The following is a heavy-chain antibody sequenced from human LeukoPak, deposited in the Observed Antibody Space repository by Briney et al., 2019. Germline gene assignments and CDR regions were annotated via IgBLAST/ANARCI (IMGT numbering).Heavy chain of an antibody. CDR2: INPNSGGT. CDR1: GYTFTGYY. Sequence: ASVKVSCKASGYTFTGYYMHWVRQAPGQGLEWMGWINPNSGGTNYAQKFQGRVTMTRDTSISTACTELSRLRSDDTAVYYCARSSRDYYYGMDVWGQGTTVTVSS. J-gene: IGHJ6*02. D-gene: IGHD6-6*01. CDR3: ARSSRDYYYGMDV. V-gene: IGHV1-2*02.